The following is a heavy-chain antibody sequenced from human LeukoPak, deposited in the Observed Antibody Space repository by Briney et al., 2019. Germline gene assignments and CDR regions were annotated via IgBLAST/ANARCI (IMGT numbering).Heavy chain of an antibody. Sequence: PGGSLRLSCVASGFTFSTYVMGWVRQVPGKGLEWVSSVSESGVGTYYADSVKGRFTISRDNSKDTLSLQMNSLRAEDTAVYYCARGLTFKHWFDPWGQGTLVTVSS. J-gene: IGHJ5*02. CDR3: ARGLTFKHWFDP. D-gene: IGHD2/OR15-2a*01. CDR1: GFTFSTYV. CDR2: VSESGVGT. V-gene: IGHV3-23*01.